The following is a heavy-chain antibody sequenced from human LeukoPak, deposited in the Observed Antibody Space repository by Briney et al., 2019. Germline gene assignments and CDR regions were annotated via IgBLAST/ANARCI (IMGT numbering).Heavy chain of an antibody. V-gene: IGHV3-30*18. J-gene: IGHJ6*02. Sequence: GRSLRLSCAASGFTFSSYGMHWVRQAPGKGLEWVAVISDHGSNKYYADSVKGRFTISRDSSKNTLYLQMNSLRAEDTAVYYCAKDRGHSSSWTLGMDVWGQGTTVTVSS. D-gene: IGHD6-13*01. CDR2: ISDHGSNK. CDR3: AKDRGHSSSWTLGMDV. CDR1: GFTFSSYG.